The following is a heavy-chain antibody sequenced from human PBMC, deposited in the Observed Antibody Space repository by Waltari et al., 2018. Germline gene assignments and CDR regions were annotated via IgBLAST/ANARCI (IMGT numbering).Heavy chain of an antibody. J-gene: IGHJ4*02. CDR1: GFTFDDYA. CDR3: AKDAGIVATFYFDY. CDR2: ISWDGGST. D-gene: IGHD5-12*01. Sequence: EVQLVESGGVVVQPGGSLRLSCAASGFTFDDYAMHLVRQAPGKGLEWVSLISWDGGSTYYADSVKGRFTISRDNSKNSLYLQMNCLRAEDTALYYCAKDAGIVATFYFDYWGQGTLVTVSS. V-gene: IGHV3-43D*04.